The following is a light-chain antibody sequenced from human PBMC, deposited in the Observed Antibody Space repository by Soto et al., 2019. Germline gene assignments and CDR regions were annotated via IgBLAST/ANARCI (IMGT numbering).Light chain of an antibody. CDR1: SSDVGGYDY. J-gene: IGLJ1*01. CDR2: DVS. CDR3: SSYTTSSTYV. Sequence: QSALTQAASVSGSPGQSITIPCTGTSSDVGGYDYVSWYQQHPGKAPKLIIYDVSNRPIGVSNRFSGSKSGNTASLTISGLQAEDEADYYCSSYTTSSTYVFGTETQLTV. V-gene: IGLV2-14*03.